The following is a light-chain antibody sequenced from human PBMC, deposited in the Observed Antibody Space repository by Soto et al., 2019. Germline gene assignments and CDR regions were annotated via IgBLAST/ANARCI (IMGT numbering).Light chain of an antibody. CDR1: QNIDTY. CDR2: SAY. CDR3: QQSYNFPRT. J-gene: IGKJ1*01. Sequence: DIQMTQSPSSLSASVGDRVTITCRASQNIDTYLNWYLQKPGQAPKLLIYSAYSLQSGVSPRFSGDGSGTDFTLTISCLQPEDFATYYCQQSYNFPRTFGQGTTV. V-gene: IGKV1-39*01.